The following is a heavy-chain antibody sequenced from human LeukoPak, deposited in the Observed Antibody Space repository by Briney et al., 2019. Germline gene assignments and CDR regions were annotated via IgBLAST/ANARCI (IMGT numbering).Heavy chain of an antibody. J-gene: IGHJ4*02. D-gene: IGHD3-16*02. V-gene: IGHV3-23*01. Sequence: GGSLRLSCAASGFTFSSYAMNWVRQAPGKGLEWVSAISGSGGSTYYADSVKGRFTISRDNSKNTLYLQTNSLRAEDTAVYYCADYDYVWGSYRNGFDYWGQGTLVTVSS. CDR3: ADYDYVWGSYRNGFDY. CDR1: GFTFSSYA. CDR2: ISGSGGST.